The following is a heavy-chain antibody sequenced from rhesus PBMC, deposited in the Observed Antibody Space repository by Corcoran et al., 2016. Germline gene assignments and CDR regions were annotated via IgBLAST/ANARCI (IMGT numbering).Heavy chain of an antibody. CDR3: ARGGGTTRGYYYGLDS. V-gene: IGHV3S42*01. J-gene: IGHJ6*01. D-gene: IGHD1-44*01. CDR1: GLTFSSYG. Sequence: EVQLVESGGGLAKPGGSLRLSCAASGLTFSSYGRNWVRRAPGKGRGWVSGLHRGGGSTYYADSQMSRFTSTREHSKNTLSLPMNSRRAEDTAVYYCARGGGTTRGYYYGLDSWGQGVVVTVSS. CDR2: LHRGGGST.